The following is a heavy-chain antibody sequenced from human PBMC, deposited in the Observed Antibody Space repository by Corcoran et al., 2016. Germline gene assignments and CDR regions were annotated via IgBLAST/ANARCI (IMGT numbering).Heavy chain of an antibody. CDR1: GFTFSSYG. CDR3: ARDDGDFMTTVTTEYYYYYGMDV. D-gene: IGHD4-4*01. Sequence: QVQLVESGGGVVQPGRSLRLSCAASGFTFSSYGMHWVRQAPGKGLEWVAVIWYDGSNKYYADSVKGRFTISRDNSKNTLYLQMNSLRAEDTAVYYCARDDGDFMTTVTTEYYYYYGMDVWGQGTTVTVSS. CDR2: IWYDGSNK. V-gene: IGHV3-33*01. J-gene: IGHJ6*02.